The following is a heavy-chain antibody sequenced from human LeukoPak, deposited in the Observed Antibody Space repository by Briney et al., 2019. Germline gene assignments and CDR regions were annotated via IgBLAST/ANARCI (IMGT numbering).Heavy chain of an antibody. D-gene: IGHD5-24*01. J-gene: IGHJ4*02. CDR3: VRDVDI. Sequence: GGSLRLSCAGSGFIFSNFWMGWARQGPGKGLQWVASINRDGSEKHPVDSVKGRFTISRDNAKNSGYLQMNGLTVEDTAVYYCVRDVDIWGQGTLVTVSS. CDR1: GFIFSNFW. V-gene: IGHV3-7*01. CDR2: INRDGSEK.